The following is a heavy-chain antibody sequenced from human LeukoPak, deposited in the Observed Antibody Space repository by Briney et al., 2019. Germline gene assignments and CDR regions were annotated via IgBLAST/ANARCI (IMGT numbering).Heavy chain of an antibody. CDR3: ATAGDTAMVYYEDNPDI. D-gene: IGHD5-18*01. V-gene: IGHV1-2*02. J-gene: IGHJ3*02. CDR1: GYTFTGYY. Sequence: ASVKVSCKASGYTFTGYYMHWVRQAPGQGLEWMGWINPNSGGTNYAQKFQGRVTMTRGTSISTSYMELSRLRSDDTAVYYCATAGDTAMVYYEDNPDIWGQGSMVTVSS. CDR2: INPNSGGT.